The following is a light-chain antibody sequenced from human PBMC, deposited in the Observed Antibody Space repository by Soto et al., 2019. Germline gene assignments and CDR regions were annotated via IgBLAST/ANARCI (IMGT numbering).Light chain of an antibody. CDR2: GNS. CDR3: QSYDSSLSGYV. V-gene: IGLV1-40*01. Sequence: QSLLTQPTSVSGAPGQRVTISCTGSSFNIGAGYDVHWYQQLPGTAPKLLIYGNSNRPSGVPDRFSGSKSGTSASLAITGLQAEDEADYYCQSYDSSLSGYVFGTGTKVTV. J-gene: IGLJ1*01. CDR1: SFNIGAGYD.